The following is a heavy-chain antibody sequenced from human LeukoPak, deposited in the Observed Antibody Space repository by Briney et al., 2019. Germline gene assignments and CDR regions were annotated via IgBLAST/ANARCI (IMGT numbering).Heavy chain of an antibody. Sequence: ASVTVSCKASGYTFTIYGISWVRQAPGQGLEWMGWISAYNGNTNYAQKLQGRVTMTTDTSTSTAYMELRSLRSDDTAVYYCARVQYWNYYDSSGYYPDFDYWGQGTLVTVSS. D-gene: IGHD3-22*01. V-gene: IGHV1-18*01. CDR3: ARVQYWNYYDSSGYYPDFDY. J-gene: IGHJ4*02. CDR1: GYTFTIYG. CDR2: ISAYNGNT.